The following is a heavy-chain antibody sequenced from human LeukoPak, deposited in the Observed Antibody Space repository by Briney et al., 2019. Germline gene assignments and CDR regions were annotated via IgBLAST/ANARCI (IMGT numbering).Heavy chain of an antibody. V-gene: IGHV4-34*01. J-gene: IGHJ4*02. CDR1: GGSFNSYY. Sequence: SETLSLTCAVYGGSFNSYYWSWIRQPPGKGLEWIGEINHSGSTNYNPSLKSRVTISVDTSKNQFSLKLSSVTAADTAVYYCAREGVAAIFDYWGQGTLVTVSS. D-gene: IGHD5-12*01. CDR3: AREGVAAIFDY. CDR2: INHSGST.